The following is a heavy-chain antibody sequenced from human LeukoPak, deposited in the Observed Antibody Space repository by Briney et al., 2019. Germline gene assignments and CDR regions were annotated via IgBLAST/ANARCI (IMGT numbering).Heavy chain of an antibody. J-gene: IGHJ4*02. D-gene: IGHD3-10*01. V-gene: IGHV3-30*02. CDR3: AKDFSPTVRGPFDY. CDR2: IRYDGSNK. CDR1: GFTFSAYG. Sequence: PGGSLRLSCAASGFTFSAYGMHWVRQAPVKGLEWVAFIRYDGSNKYYPDSVRGRFTVSRDNSKNTLYLQMNSLRAEDTAVYYCAKDFSPTVRGPFDYWGQGTLVTVSS.